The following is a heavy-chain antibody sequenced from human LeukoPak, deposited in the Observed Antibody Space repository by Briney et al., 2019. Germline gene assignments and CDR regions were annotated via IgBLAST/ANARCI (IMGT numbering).Heavy chain of an antibody. CDR3: ARGRTAVADLHH. CDR2: IYHSGST. V-gene: IGHV4-38-2*01. J-gene: IGHJ1*01. CDR1: GYSISSGYY. D-gene: IGHD6-19*01. Sequence: SETLSLTCAVSGYSISSGYYWGWIRQPPGKGLEWIGSIYHSGSTYHNPSLKSRVTISVDTSKNQFSLKLNSVTAADTAVYYGARGRTAVADLHHWGQGTLVTVSS.